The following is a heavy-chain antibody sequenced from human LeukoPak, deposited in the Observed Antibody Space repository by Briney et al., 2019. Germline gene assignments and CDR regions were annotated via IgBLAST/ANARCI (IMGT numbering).Heavy chain of an antibody. Sequence: SETLSLTCTVSGGSISSSSYYWGWIRQPPGKGLEWIGSIYYSGSTYHNPSLKSRVTISVDTSKNQFSLKLSSVTAADTAVYYCARQQLASSSWYPGGYFQHWGQGTLVTVSS. J-gene: IGHJ1*01. CDR1: GGSISSSSYY. CDR3: ARQQLASSSWYPGGYFQH. CDR2: IYYSGST. V-gene: IGHV4-39*01. D-gene: IGHD6-13*01.